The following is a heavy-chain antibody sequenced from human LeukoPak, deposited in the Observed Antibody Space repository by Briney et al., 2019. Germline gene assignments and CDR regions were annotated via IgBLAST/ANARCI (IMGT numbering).Heavy chain of an antibody. CDR1: GYTFTSYA. J-gene: IGHJ4*02. CDR3: ARGLSVLNWNDLSRISGY. CDR2: INTNTGNP. V-gene: IGHV7-4-1*02. D-gene: IGHD1-1*01. Sequence: ASVNVSCKASGYTFTSYAMNWVRQAPGQGLEWMGWINTNTGNPTYAQGFTGRFVFSSDTSVSTAYLQISSLKAEDTAVYYCARGLSVLNWNDLSRISGYWGQGTLVTVSS.